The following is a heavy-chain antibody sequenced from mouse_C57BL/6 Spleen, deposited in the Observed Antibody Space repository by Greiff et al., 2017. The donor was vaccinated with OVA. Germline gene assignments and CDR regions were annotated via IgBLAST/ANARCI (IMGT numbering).Heavy chain of an antibody. Sequence: EVQLQQSGPELVKPGASVKISCKASGYTFTDYYMNWVKQSHGKSLEWIGDIIPNNGGTSYNQKFKGKATLTVDKSSSTAYMELRSLTSEDSAVYYCARSYDYDLYYFDYWGQGTTLTVSS. CDR3: ARSYDYDLYYFDY. D-gene: IGHD2-4*01. J-gene: IGHJ2*01. CDR1: GYTFTDYY. V-gene: IGHV1-26*01. CDR2: IIPNNGGT.